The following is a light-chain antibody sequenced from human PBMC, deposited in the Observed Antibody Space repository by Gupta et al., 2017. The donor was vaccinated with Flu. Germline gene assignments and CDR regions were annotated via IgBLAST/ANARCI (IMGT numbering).Light chain of an antibody. Sequence: PSSLSASVGDTVTITCQASQDIVNFLNWYQKIPGKAPKLLIFDASTLETGVPSRFSGRGSGTEFSFTISGLQTDDFATYFCQQYENLPVTFGQGTKVEI. J-gene: IGKJ2*01. V-gene: IGKV1-33*01. CDR3: QQYENLPVT. CDR2: DAS. CDR1: QDIVNF.